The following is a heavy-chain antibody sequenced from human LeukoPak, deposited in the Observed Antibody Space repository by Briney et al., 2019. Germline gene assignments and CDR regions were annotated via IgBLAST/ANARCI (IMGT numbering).Heavy chain of an antibody. V-gene: IGHV3-23*01. D-gene: IGHD2-2*02. CDR2: ISGSGGST. CDR3: ARKGYCSSTSCYTLDY. CDR1: GFTFSSYA. Sequence: GGSLRLSCAASGFTFSSYAMSWVRQAPGKGLEWVSAISGSGGSTCYADSVKGRFTISRDNSKNTLYLQMNSLRAEDTAVYYCARKGYCSSTSCYTLDYWGQGTLVTVSS. J-gene: IGHJ4*02.